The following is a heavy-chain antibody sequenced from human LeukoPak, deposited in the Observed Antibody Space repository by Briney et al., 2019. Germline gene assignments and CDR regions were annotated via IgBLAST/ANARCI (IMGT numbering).Heavy chain of an antibody. CDR2: INHSGST. Sequence: PSETLSLTCAVYGGSFSGYYWSWIRQPPGKGLEWTGEINHSGSTNYNPSLKSRVTISVDTSKNQFSLKLSSVTAADTAVYYCARSLPAIYCSSTSCYFDYWGQGTLVTVSS. CDR1: GGSFSGYY. V-gene: IGHV4-34*01. D-gene: IGHD2-2*01. CDR3: ARSLPAIYCSSTSCYFDY. J-gene: IGHJ4*02.